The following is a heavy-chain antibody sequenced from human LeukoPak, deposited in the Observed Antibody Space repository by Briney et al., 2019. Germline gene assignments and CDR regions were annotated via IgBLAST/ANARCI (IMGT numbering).Heavy chain of an antibody. J-gene: IGHJ6*03. D-gene: IGHD6-13*01. Sequence: GSLRLSCAASGFTFSSYAMSWVRQAPGKGLEWVSAISGSGGSTYYADSVKGRFTISRDNSKNTLYLQMNSLRAEDTAVYYCAKGAAAAGPDYHYYYMDVWGKGTTVTVSS. V-gene: IGHV3-23*01. CDR1: GFTFSSYA. CDR3: AKGAAAAGPDYHYYYMDV. CDR2: ISGSGGST.